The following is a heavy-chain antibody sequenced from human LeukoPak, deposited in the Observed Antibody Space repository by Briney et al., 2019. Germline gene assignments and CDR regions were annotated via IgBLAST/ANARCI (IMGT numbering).Heavy chain of an antibody. V-gene: IGHV1-2*02. CDR2: INPNSGGT. Sequence: ASVKVSCKASGYTFTGYYMHWVRQAPGQGLEWMGWINPNSGGTNYAQKFQGRVTMTRDTSISTAYMELSRLRSDDTAVYYCARGCSSTSWYYYYYYYYMDVWGKGTTVTVSS. J-gene: IGHJ6*03. D-gene: IGHD2-2*01. CDR1: GYTFTGYY. CDR3: ARGCSSTSWYYYYYYYYMDV.